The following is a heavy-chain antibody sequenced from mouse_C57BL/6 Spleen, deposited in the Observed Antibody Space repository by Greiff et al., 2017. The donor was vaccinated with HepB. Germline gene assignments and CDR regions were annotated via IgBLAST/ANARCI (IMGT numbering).Heavy chain of an antibody. D-gene: IGHD3-2*02. CDR1: GYSFTSYY. V-gene: IGHV1-66*01. CDR2: IYPGSGNT. CDR3: ARAQAYAMDY. J-gene: IGHJ4*01. Sequence: VQLQQSGPELVKPGASVKISCKASGYSFTSYYIHWVKQRPGQGLEWIGWIYPGSGNTKYNEKFKGKATLTADTSSSTAYMQLSSLTSEDSAVYYCARAQAYAMDYWGQGTSVTVSS.